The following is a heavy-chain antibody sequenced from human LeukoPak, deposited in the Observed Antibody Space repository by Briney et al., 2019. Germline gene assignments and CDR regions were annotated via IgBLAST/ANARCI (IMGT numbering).Heavy chain of an antibody. CDR1: GGSISSGGYY. CDR3: ARRSTGAPYYFDS. D-gene: IGHD1-1*01. CDR2: VYYTGST. Sequence: SQTLSLTCTVSGGSISSGGYYWSWIRQHPGKGLEWIGYVYYTGSTYYNPSLESRVTISVDTSKNQFSLKLSSVTAADTAVYYCARRSTGAPYYFDSWGQGTLVTVSP. J-gene: IGHJ4*02. V-gene: IGHV4-31*03.